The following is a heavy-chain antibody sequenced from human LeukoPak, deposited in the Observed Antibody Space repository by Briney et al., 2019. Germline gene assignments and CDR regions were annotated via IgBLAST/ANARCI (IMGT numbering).Heavy chain of an antibody. D-gene: IGHD4-17*01. CDR1: GGTINNSA. J-gene: IGHJ5*02. V-gene: IGHV1-69*05. CDR3: ARDVHGDYGSGWFDP. CDR2: IMPLFGTA. Sequence: SVKVSCKTSGGTINNSAISWVRQAPGQGLEWLGGIMPLFGTAGYAQEFQGRVTITKDESTRTVYLELTSLTSDDTAVYYCARDVHGDYGSGWFDPWGQGTLVSVSS.